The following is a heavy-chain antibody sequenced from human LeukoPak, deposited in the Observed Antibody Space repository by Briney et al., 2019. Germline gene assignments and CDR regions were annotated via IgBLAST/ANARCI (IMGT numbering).Heavy chain of an antibody. CDR3: AKNPYTYGSYYFDY. D-gene: IGHD5-18*01. J-gene: IGHJ4*02. CDR2: IGGSGGNK. Sequence: QAGGSLRLSCAASGFTFSSYAMSWVRQAPGKGLEWVSGIGGSGGNKKYADSVKGRFTISRDNSKNTLYLQMNSLRAEDTAVYYCAKNPYTYGSYYFDYWGQGTLVSVSS. V-gene: IGHV3-23*01. CDR1: GFTFSSYA.